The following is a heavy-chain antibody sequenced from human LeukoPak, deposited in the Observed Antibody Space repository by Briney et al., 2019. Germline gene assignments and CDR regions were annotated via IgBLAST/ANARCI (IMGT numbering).Heavy chain of an antibody. Sequence: GRSLRLSCAASGFTFSSYAMHWVRQAPGKGLVWVSRINTDGSSTSYADSVKGRFTISRDNAKNTLYLQMNSLRAEDTAVYYCARSYGDYDYWGQGTLVTVSS. CDR3: ARSYGDYDY. J-gene: IGHJ4*02. CDR2: INTDGSST. CDR1: GFTFSSYA. V-gene: IGHV3-74*01. D-gene: IGHD4-17*01.